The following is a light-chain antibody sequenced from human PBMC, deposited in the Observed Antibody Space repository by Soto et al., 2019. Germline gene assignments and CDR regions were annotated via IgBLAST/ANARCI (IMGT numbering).Light chain of an antibody. Sequence: EIVLTQSPGTLSLSQGERGTLSCRASQSVSSYLAWYQQKPGQAPRLLIYDASNRATGISARFSGSGSGTDFTLTISRLEPEDFAVYYCQQYGSSPPSFGQGTRLEI. CDR3: QQYGSSPPS. J-gene: IGKJ5*01. V-gene: IGKV3-20*01. CDR1: QSVSSY. CDR2: DAS.